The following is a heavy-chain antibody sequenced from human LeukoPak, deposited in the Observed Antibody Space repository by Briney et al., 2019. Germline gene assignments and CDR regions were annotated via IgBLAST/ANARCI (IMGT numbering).Heavy chain of an antibody. J-gene: IGHJ4*02. D-gene: IGHD6-13*01. V-gene: IGHV6-1*01. Sequence: SQTLSLTCAISGDSVSSNSAAWNWIRQSPSRGLEWLGRTYYRSKWYNDYAISVRSRITINPDSSKNRFSLELNSVTPEDTAVYYCAREEFGRSWCRGRHFDYWGQGTLVTVSS. CDR1: GDSVSSNSAA. CDR2: TYYRSKWYN. CDR3: AREEFGRSWCRGRHFDY.